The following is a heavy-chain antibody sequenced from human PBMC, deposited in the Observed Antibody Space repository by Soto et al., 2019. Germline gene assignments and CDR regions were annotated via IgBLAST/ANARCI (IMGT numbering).Heavy chain of an antibody. CDR3: AKYSSYWDEDY. J-gene: IGHJ4*02. D-gene: IGHD3-22*01. CDR1: GFTFSSYA. V-gene: IGHV3-23*01. CDR2: ISGSGEST. Sequence: EVQLLESVGGLVQPGGSLRLSCAASGFTFSSYAMTWVRQAPGEGLQWVSSISGSGESTFHADSVKGRFTISRDNSKNTLTLQMNSLRAEDTAIYYCAKYSSYWDEDYWGQGTLVTVSS.